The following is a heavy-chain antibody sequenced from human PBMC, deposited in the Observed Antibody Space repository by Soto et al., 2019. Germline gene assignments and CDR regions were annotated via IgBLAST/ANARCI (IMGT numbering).Heavy chain of an antibody. V-gene: IGHV4-31*03. CDR3: ARDGLQFAFDP. CDR2: IYYSGST. D-gene: IGHD4-4*01. Sequence: QEQLQESGPGLVKPSQTLSLTCTVSGGSISSGGYYWSWIRQHPGKGLEWIGYIYYSGSTYYNPSLKRRVTISVDTSKNQFSLNLSSVTAADTAVYYCARDGLQFAFDPWGQGTLVTVSS. J-gene: IGHJ5*02. CDR1: GGSISSGGYY.